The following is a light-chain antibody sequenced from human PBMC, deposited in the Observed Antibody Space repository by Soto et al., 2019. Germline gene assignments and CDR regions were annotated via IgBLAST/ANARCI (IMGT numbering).Light chain of an antibody. V-gene: IGKV1-27*01. CDR3: QNYASVPIT. CDR1: QDISNY. Sequence: DIQMTQSPSSLSASVGIRVSITCRASQDISNYLAWYQQKPGKVPKVLIYAASTLQPGVPSRFSGSGSGTDFSLTIDSLQPDDIATYYCQNYASVPITFGQGTRLQI. CDR2: AAS. J-gene: IGKJ5*01.